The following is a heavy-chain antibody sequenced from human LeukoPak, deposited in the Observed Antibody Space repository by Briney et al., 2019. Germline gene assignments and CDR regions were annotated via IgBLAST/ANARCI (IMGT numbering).Heavy chain of an antibody. Sequence: GGSLRLSCAASGFTFSSYAMSWVRQAPGKGLEWVSAISGSGGSTYYADSVKGRFTISRDNSKNTLYLQMNSLRAEDTAVYYCAKVGCSGGSCYSGVRSYYYYGMDVWGQGTTVTVSS. J-gene: IGHJ6*02. V-gene: IGHV3-23*01. CDR1: GFTFSSYA. CDR3: AKVGCSGGSCYSGVRSYYYYGMDV. CDR2: ISGSGGST. D-gene: IGHD2-15*01.